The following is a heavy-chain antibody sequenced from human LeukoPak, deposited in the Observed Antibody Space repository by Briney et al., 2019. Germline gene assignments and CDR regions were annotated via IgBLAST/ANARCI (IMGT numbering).Heavy chain of an antibody. CDR1: GGSISSYY. CDR3: ARNPHYYDSSDGDAFDI. D-gene: IGHD3-22*01. CDR2: IETSGST. J-gene: IGHJ3*02. V-gene: IGHV4-4*07. Sequence: PETLSLTCTVSGGSISSYYWSWTRQPAGEGLEGFGRIETSGSTNYNPSLKRRVTMSVDTSKNQFSLKLSSVTAADTAVYYCARNPHYYDSSDGDAFDIWGQGTMVTVSS.